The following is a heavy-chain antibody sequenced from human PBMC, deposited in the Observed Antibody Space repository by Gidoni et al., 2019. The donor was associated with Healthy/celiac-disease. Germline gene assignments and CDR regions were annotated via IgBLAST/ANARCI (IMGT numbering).Heavy chain of an antibody. CDR3: ARKDIVVVVAATPSNSTPYYYYYMDV. Sequence: QVQLQESGPGLVKPSQTLSLTCTVSGGSISSGGYYWSWIRQHPGKGLEWIGSIYYSGSTYYNPSLKSRVTISVDTSKNQFSLKLSSVTAADTAVYYCARKDIVVVVAATPSNSTPYYYYYMDVWGKGTTVTVSS. J-gene: IGHJ6*03. V-gene: IGHV4-31*03. CDR2: IYYSGST. D-gene: IGHD2-15*01. CDR1: GGSISSGGYY.